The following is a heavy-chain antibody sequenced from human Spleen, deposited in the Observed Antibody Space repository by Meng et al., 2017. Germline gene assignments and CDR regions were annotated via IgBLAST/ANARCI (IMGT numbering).Heavy chain of an antibody. J-gene: IGHJ4*02. CDR2: IKQDGSEK. V-gene: IGHV3-7*01. D-gene: IGHD5-12*01. Sequence: GGSLRLSCAASGFTFSSYWMSWVRQAPGKGLEWVANIKQDGSEKYYVDSVKGRFTISRDNPKNSLLLHMNSLRVEDTAVYYCARGSGYREMPFDYWGQGTLVTVSS. CDR3: ARGSGYREMPFDY. CDR1: GFTFSSYW.